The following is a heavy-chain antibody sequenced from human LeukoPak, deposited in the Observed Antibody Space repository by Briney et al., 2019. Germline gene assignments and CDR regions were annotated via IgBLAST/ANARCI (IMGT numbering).Heavy chain of an antibody. J-gene: IGHJ3*02. CDR3: ARKGYYDSGTFDI. CDR1: GFSFGSYS. Sequence: PGGSLRLSCAVSGFSFGSYSMNWVRQAPGKGLEWVSFITSSGSYINYADSVKGRFTTSRDNAKNSLYLQMNSLRAEDTAVYYCARKGYYDSGTFDIWGQGTMVTVSS. D-gene: IGHD3-22*01. CDR2: ITSSGSYI. V-gene: IGHV3-21*01.